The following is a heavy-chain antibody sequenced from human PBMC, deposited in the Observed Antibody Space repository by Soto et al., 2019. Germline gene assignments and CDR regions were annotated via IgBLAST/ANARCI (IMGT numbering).Heavy chain of an antibody. CDR2: IYYSGST. CDR3: ARAVRVHYYYYGMDV. CDR1: GGSISSYY. V-gene: IGHV4-59*01. Sequence: PPETLSLTCTVSGGSISSYYWSWIRQPPGKGLEWIGYIYYSGSTNYNPSLKSRVTISVDTSKNQFSLKLSSVTAADTAVYYCARAVRVHYYYYGMDVWGQGTTVTVSS. J-gene: IGHJ6*02.